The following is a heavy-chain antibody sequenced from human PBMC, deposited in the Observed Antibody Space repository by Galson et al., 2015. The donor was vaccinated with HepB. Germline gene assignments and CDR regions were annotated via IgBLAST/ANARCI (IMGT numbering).Heavy chain of an antibody. D-gene: IGHD1-26*01. CDR1: GFTLSNYS. Sequence: SLRLSCAASGFTLSNYSMNWVRQAPGKGLEWLSYITSSSSNIYYADSVKGRFTISRDNAKKSLYLEMTSLRDEDTAVYHCTRKWAFDIWGQGTMVTVS. CDR3: TRKWAFDI. J-gene: IGHJ3*02. CDR2: ITSSSSNI. V-gene: IGHV3-48*02.